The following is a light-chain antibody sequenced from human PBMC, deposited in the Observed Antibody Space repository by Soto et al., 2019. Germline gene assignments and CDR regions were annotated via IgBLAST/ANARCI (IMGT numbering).Light chain of an antibody. CDR2: GAS. V-gene: IGKV3-20*01. J-gene: IGKJ4*01. CDR3: QQYGSSPST. Sequence: EILLTQSPGTLSLSPGERATLSCRASQSVSSSFLAWYQQKPGQAPRLLIYGASSRTTGIPDRFSGSGSGTDFTLTNSRLEPEDFAVYYCQQYGSSPSTFGGGTKVDIK. CDR1: QSVSSSF.